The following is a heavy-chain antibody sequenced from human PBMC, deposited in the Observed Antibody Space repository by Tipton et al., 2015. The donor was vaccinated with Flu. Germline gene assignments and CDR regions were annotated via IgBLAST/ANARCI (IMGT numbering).Heavy chain of an antibody. V-gene: IGHV3-21*01. CDR2: ISGSSIYI. Sequence: SLRLSCAASGFTFSSYSMDWVRQSPGKGLEWVSSISGSSIYIHYADSVKGRFTISRDNAKNSLYLQMNSLRAEDTALYYCAKVRGYCIGETCYSSSYFDHWGQGTPVTVSS. CDR1: GFTFSSYS. D-gene: IGHD2-15*01. CDR3: AKVRGYCIGETCYSSSYFDH. J-gene: IGHJ4*02.